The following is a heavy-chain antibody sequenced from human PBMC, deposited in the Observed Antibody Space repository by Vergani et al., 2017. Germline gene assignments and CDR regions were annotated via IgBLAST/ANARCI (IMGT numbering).Heavy chain of an antibody. CDR3: AKYLRDSTDGLPDS. D-gene: IGHD2-21*02. J-gene: IGHJ4*02. V-gene: IGHV3-30*02. Sequence: QVQLVESAGGVVQPGGSLRLSCAASGFTSSNFVMHWIRQAPGKGLEWLAYIGKNGINQRYRDAVKGRFTVSRDNSKDILYLQMDSLRSEDTALYYCAKYLRDSTDGLPDSWGPGTLVIVSS. CDR2: IGKNGINQ. CDR1: GFTSSNFV.